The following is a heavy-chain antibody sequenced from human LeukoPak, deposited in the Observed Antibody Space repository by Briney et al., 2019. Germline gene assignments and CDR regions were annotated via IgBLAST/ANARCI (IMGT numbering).Heavy chain of an antibody. V-gene: IGHV1-46*03. CDR2: INPSGGST. D-gene: IGHD2-15*01. CDR3: ATTRGSVAATKVAFDI. CDR1: GYTFTSYY. Sequence: ASVKVSCKASGYTFTSYYMHWVRQAPGQGLEWMGIINPSGGSTSYAQKFQGRVTMTRDTSTSTAYMELSSLRSEDTAVYYCATTRGSVAATKVAFDIWGQGTMVTVSS. J-gene: IGHJ3*02.